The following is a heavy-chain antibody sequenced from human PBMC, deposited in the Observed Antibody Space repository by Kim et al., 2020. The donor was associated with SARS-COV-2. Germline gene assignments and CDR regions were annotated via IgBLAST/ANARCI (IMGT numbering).Heavy chain of an antibody. J-gene: IGHJ6*03. CDR1: GFTFSSYA. D-gene: IGHD6-6*01. V-gene: IGHV3-30-3*01. Sequence: GGSLRLSCAASGFTFSSYAMHWVRQAPGKGLEWVAVISYDGSNKYYADSVKGRFTISRDNSKNTLYLQMNSLRAEDTAVYYCARARSSSPRLRYMDVWGKGTTVTVSS. CDR3: ARARSSSPRLRYMDV. CDR2: ISYDGSNK.